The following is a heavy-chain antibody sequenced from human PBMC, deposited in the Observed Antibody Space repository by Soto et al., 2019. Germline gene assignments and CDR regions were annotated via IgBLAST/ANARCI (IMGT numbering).Heavy chain of an antibody. V-gene: IGHV1-69*12. Sequence: QVQLVQSGAEVKKPGSSVKVSCKASGGTFSSYAISWVRQAPGQGLEWMGGIIPIFGTANYAQKFQGRVMITADESTSTAYMELSSLRSEDTAVYYCASGYYDSSGPVLAFDIWGQGTMVTVSS. CDR3: ASGYYDSSGPVLAFDI. CDR1: GGTFSSYA. D-gene: IGHD3-22*01. CDR2: IIPIFGTA. J-gene: IGHJ3*02.